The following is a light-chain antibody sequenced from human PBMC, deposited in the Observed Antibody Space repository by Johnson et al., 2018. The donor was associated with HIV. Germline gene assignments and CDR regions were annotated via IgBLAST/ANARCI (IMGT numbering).Light chain of an antibody. CDR1: SSNIGNNY. CDR3: GTWDNSLSAYV. Sequence: QSALTQPPSMSAAPGQRVTISCSGSSSNIGNNYVSWYQQVPGAAPKLLIYDNNRRPSGIPDRFSGSKSGASATLGITGLQTGDEADYYCGTWDNSLSAYVFGTGTKVTVL. V-gene: IGLV1-51*01. CDR2: DNN. J-gene: IGLJ1*01.